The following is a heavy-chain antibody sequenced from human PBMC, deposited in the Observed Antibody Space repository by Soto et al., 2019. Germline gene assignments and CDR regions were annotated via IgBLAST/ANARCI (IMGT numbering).Heavy chain of an antibody. Sequence: QLQLQESGPGLVKPSETLSLTCTVSGGSISSSRDYWGWIRQPPGKGLEWIGSIFNSGSTYYNPSLRSRVTIPVDSSKNQFSLRLSSVTAADTAVYYCARIQNFYYYYMDVWVKGTTVTVSS. CDR3: ARIQNFYYYYMDV. J-gene: IGHJ6*03. V-gene: IGHV4-39*01. CDR2: IFNSGST. CDR1: GGSISSSRDY.